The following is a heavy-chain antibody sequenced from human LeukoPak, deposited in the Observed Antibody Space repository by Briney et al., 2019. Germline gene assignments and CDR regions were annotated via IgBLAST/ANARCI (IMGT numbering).Heavy chain of an antibody. D-gene: IGHD3-10*01. CDR3: ARDGLGPQH. V-gene: IGHV4-39*02. Sequence: SETLSLTCTVSGGSISSSCYFWGRIRQPPGTGLGWIGSIYYGGTTYYNPSLKSRVTISVDTSKNQFSLNLSSVTATDTAVYYCARDGLGPQHWGQGTLVTVSS. J-gene: IGHJ1*01. CDR2: IYYGGTT. CDR1: GGSISSSCYF.